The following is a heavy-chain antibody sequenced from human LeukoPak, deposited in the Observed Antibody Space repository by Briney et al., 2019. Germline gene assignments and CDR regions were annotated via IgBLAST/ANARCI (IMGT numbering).Heavy chain of an antibody. Sequence: SETLSLTCTVSGGSISSGGYYWGWIRQPPGKGLEWIGYIYHSGSTYYNPSLKSRVTISVDRSKNQFSLKLSSVTAADTAVYYCARVPLGYCSSTSCFYFDYWGQGTLVTVSS. J-gene: IGHJ4*02. V-gene: IGHV4-30-2*01. CDR1: GGSISSGGYY. D-gene: IGHD2-2*01. CDR3: ARVPLGYCSSTSCFYFDY. CDR2: IYHSGST.